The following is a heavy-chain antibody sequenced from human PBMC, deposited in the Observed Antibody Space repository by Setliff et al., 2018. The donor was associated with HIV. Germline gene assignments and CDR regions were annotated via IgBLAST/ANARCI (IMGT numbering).Heavy chain of an antibody. Sequence: GESLKISCAASGFTFRSYWMSWVRQAPGKGLEWVANINEGGSEKNYVDSVKGRFTISRDNAQNSLYLQMNSLGAEDTAVYYCTRHYGSGTYCLAYWGQGTLVTVSS. CDR2: INEGGSEK. V-gene: IGHV3-7*01. CDR3: TRHYGSGTYCLAY. J-gene: IGHJ4*02. CDR1: GFTFRSYW. D-gene: IGHD3-10*01.